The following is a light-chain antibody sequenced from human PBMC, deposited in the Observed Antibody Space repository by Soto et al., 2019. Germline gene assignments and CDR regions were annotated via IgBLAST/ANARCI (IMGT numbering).Light chain of an antibody. V-gene: IGKV1-33*01. Sequence: DIQLTQSPSSLPASVGDRVTITCQASQDISNYLNWYQQKPGKAPELLINDASNLEVGVPSRFSGVGSGTDFTFTISSLQPEDIATYFCQQYDSLPITFGQGTRLEI. CDR1: QDISNY. CDR3: QQYDSLPIT. CDR2: DAS. J-gene: IGKJ5*01.